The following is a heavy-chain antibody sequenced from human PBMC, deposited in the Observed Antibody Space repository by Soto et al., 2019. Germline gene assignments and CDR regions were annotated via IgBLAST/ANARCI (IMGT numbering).Heavy chain of an antibody. J-gene: IGHJ4*02. CDR2: IIPIFNTT. CDR3: AREGRGKKAGYNGLVSLGY. CDR1: GSRFSNYV. D-gene: IGHD2-2*02. V-gene: IGHV1-69*06. Sequence: QVQLVQSGAEVKTPGSSLKVSCTVSGSRFSNYVISWVRQAPGHGLEWLGRIIPIFNTTQYPQKFQGRVTITADKSTNTASLELSSLRSGDTAVYYCAREGRGKKAGYNGLVSLGYWGQGTPVTVSS.